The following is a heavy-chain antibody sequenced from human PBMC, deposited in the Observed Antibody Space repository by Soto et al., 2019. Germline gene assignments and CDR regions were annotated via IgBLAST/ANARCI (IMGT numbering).Heavy chain of an antibody. J-gene: IGHJ5*02. V-gene: IGHV1-46*03. CDR3: ARVSVVPAAMARTNYWFDP. Sequence: QVQLVQSGAEVKKPGASVKVSCKASGYTFTSYYMHWVRQAPGQGLEWMGIINPSGGSTSYAQKFQGRVTMTRDTSTSTVYMELSSLRSEDTAVYYCARVSVVPAAMARTNYWFDPWGQGTLVTVSS. CDR1: GYTFTSYY. CDR2: INPSGGST. D-gene: IGHD2-2*01.